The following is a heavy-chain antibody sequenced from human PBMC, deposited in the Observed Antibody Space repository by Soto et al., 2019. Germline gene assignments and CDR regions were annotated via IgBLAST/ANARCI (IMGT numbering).Heavy chain of an antibody. Sequence: SETLSLTCTVSGGSMTSYYWTWIRQPAGKGLEWIGRVYSSVGTHYNPSLKSRVTISLDTSKNQFSLRLLSVTDADTAVYFCARGERFSDWFDPWGQGTLVTVSS. CDR3: ARGERFSDWFDP. CDR1: GGSMTSYY. CDR2: VYSSVGT. J-gene: IGHJ5*02. V-gene: IGHV4-4*07. D-gene: IGHD3-3*01.